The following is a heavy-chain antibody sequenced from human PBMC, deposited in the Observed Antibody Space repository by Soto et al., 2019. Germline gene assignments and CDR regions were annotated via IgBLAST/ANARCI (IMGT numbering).Heavy chain of an antibody. CDR1: GFTFSDYA. D-gene: IGHD4-17*01. Sequence: PGGSLRLSCAASGFTFSDYALHWVRQAPGKGLAWVAVISSDVSDKYYADSVKGRFTISRDNSENTLYLQMNSLRPEDTAVYYCARDQSICPVPGYHYALDVWGLGTTVTVSS. CDR2: ISSDVSDK. V-gene: IGHV3-30-3*01. CDR3: ARDQSICPVPGYHYALDV. J-gene: IGHJ6*02.